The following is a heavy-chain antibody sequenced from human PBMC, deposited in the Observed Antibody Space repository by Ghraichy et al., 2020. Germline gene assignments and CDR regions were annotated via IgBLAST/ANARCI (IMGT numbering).Heavy chain of an antibody. D-gene: IGHD5-12*01. CDR2: TYYRSKWYN. CDR3: AREYSGYFRYPPSYYYYGMDV. J-gene: IGHJ6*02. Sequence: SQTLSLTCAISGDSVSSNSAAWNWIRQSPSRGLEWLGRTYYRSKWYNDYAVSVKSRITINPDTSKNQFSLQLNSVTPEDTAVYYCAREYSGYFRYPPSYYYYGMDVWGQGTTVTVSS. V-gene: IGHV6-1*01. CDR1: GDSVSSNSAA.